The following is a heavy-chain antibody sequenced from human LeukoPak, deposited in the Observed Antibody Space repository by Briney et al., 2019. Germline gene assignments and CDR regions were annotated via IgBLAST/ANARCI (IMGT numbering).Heavy chain of an antibody. CDR3: ATPGGELLPFGVFDY. D-gene: IGHD1-26*01. V-gene: IGHV1-18*01. Sequence: ASVKVSCKASGYIFIHYGISWVRQAPGQGLEWMGWISAYNGNTNYAQKLQGRVTITADKSTSTAYMELSSLRSEDTAVYYCATPGGELLPFGVFDYWGQGTLVTVSS. J-gene: IGHJ4*02. CDR2: ISAYNGNT. CDR1: GYIFIHYG.